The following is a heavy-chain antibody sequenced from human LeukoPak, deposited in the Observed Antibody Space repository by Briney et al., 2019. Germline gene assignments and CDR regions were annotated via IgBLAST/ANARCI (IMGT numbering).Heavy chain of an antibody. CDR3: ARDGGYDFWSGHYQDY. V-gene: IGHV3-74*01. CDR2: IKTDGSTT. CDR1: GFTFSSSW. J-gene: IGHJ4*02. Sequence: GGSLRLSCAVSGFTFSSSWMHWVRQAPGKGLVWVSHIKTDGSTTAYADSVKGRFTIFRDNAKNTLYLQMNSLRAEDTAVYYCARDGGYDFWSGHYQDYWGQGTLVTVSS. D-gene: IGHD3-3*01.